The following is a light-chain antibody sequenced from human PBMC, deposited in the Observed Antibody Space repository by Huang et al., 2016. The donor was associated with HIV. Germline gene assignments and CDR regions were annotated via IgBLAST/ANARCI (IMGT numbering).Light chain of an antibody. CDR3: QQYDNWPLT. CDR1: LSVSTN. CDR2: GAS. Sequence: ERVMTQSPATVSLSPGERATLSCRASLSVSTNLAWDQQRPGQAPRLLIYGASTRATGIPARFSGGGSGAEFTLTISSLQSEDFAVYYCQQYDNWPLTFGGGTKVQIK. J-gene: IGKJ4*01. V-gene: IGKV3-15*01.